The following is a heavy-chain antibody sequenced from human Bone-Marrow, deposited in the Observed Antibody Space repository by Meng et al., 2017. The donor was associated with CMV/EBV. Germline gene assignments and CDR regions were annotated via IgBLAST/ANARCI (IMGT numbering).Heavy chain of an antibody. V-gene: IGHV3-11*04. CDR2: ISSSGSNI. D-gene: IGHD3-3*01. Sequence: GESLKISCAASGFTFSDYYMSWIRQAPGKGLEWVSYISSSGSNIYYVDSVKGRFTISRDNAKNSLYLQMNSLRVEDTAVYYCARDKYYDLRGVGYWGQGTLVTVSS. CDR1: GFTFSDYY. J-gene: IGHJ4*02. CDR3: ARDKYYDLRGVGY.